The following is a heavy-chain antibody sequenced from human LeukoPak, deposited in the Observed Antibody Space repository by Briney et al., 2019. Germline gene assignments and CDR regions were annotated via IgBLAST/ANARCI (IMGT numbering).Heavy chain of an antibody. V-gene: IGHV3-15*01. CDR1: GFTFSNAW. CDR2: IKSKTDRGTT. Sequence: GRSLRLSCAASGFTFSNAWMSWVRQAPGKGLEWVGRIKSKTDRGTTDYAAPVKGRFTITRDDSKNTLYLQMNSLKTEDTAVYYCTTDPWIAAAPWGQGTMVTVPS. D-gene: IGHD6-13*01. J-gene: IGHJ3*01. CDR3: TTDPWIAAAP.